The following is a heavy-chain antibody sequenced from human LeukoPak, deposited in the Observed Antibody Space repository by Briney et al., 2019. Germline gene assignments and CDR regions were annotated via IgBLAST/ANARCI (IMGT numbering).Heavy chain of an antibody. CDR3: AKGSYSSSSGWFDP. CDR1: GFTFSGYE. Sequence: GRSLRLSCSASGFTFSGYEMHWVRQAPGKGLEWVAVISHDGSNEDYADSVKGRFTISRDNSKNTLYLEMNSLRVEDTAVYYCAKGSYSSSSGWFDPWGQGTLVTVSS. V-gene: IGHV3-30*18. D-gene: IGHD6-13*01. CDR2: ISHDGSNE. J-gene: IGHJ5*02.